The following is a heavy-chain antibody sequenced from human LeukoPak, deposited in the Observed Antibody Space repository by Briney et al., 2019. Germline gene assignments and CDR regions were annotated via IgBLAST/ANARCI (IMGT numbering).Heavy chain of an antibody. CDR1: GFTFDDYA. D-gene: IGHD3-22*01. V-gene: IGHV3-43*02. Sequence: GGSLRLSCAASGFTFDDYAMHWVRRAPGKGLEWVSLISGDGGSTYYADSVKGRFTISRDNSKNSLYLQMNGLRTEDTALYYCAKDWGAYYDSSGFYSGDFDYWGQGTLVTVSS. CDR3: AKDWGAYYDSSGFYSGDFDY. J-gene: IGHJ4*02. CDR2: ISGDGGST.